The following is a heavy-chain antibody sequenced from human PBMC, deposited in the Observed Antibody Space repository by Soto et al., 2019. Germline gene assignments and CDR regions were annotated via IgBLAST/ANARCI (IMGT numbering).Heavy chain of an antibody. CDR2: ISYDGSNK. J-gene: IGHJ6*02. D-gene: IGHD3-22*01. V-gene: IGHV3-30*18. CDR3: AKAGYYYDSSGYDAGYYGMDV. CDR1: GFTFSSYG. Sequence: GGSLRLSCAASGFTFSSYGMHWVRQAPGKGLEWVAVISYDGSNKYYADSVKGRFTISRDNSKNTLYLQMNSLRAEDTAAYYCAKAGYYYDSSGYDAGYYGMDVWGQGTTVTVSS.